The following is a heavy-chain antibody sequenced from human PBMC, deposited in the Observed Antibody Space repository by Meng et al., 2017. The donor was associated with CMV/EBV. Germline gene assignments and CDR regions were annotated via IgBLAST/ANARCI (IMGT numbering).Heavy chain of an antibody. CDR1: GGSISSSSYY. CDR2: IYYSGST. J-gene: IGHJ4*02. Sequence: GSLRLSCTVSGGSISSSSYYWGWIRQPPGKGLEWIGSIYYSGSTHYNPSLKSRVTISVDTSKNQFSLKLSSVTAADTAVYYCARARGTLKSGNLDYWGQGTLVTVSS. D-gene: IGHD4-23*01. V-gene: IGHV4-39*07. CDR3: ARARGTLKSGNLDY.